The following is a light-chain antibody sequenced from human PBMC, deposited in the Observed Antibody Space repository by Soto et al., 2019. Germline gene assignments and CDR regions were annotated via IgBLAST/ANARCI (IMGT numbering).Light chain of an antibody. CDR2: GAS. CDR3: QQYGSSPLST. Sequence: EIVLTQSPGTLSLSPGERATLSCRASQSVSSSYLAWYQQKPGQAPRLLIYGASSRATGIPDSFSGSGSGTDFTLTISRLEPEDFAVYYCQQYGSSPLSTFGPGTKVDIK. V-gene: IGKV3-20*01. CDR1: QSVSSSY. J-gene: IGKJ3*01.